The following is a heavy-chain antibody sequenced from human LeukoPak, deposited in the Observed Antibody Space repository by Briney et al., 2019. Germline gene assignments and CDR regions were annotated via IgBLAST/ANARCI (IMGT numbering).Heavy chain of an antibody. CDR3: ARDTPYYYGMDV. J-gene: IGHJ6*04. V-gene: IGHV3-21*01. CDR2: ISSSSSYI. CDR1: GFTFSSYS. Sequence: PGGSLRLFCAAPGFTFSSYSMNWVRQAPGKGLEWVSSISSSSSYIYYADSVKGRFTISRDNAKNSLYLQMNSLRAEDTAVYYCARDTPYYYGMDVWGKGTTVTVSS.